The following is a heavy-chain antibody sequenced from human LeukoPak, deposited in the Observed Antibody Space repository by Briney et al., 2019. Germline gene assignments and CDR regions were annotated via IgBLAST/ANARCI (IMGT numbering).Heavy chain of an antibody. D-gene: IGHD3-22*01. CDR2: IYHSGST. V-gene: IGHV4-38-2*01. Sequence: SETLSLTCAVSGYSISSGHYWGWIRQPPGKGLEWIGGIYHSGSTSCNPSLKSRVTISVDTSKNQFSLKLNSVTAADTAVYYCARNDSSGYFDYWGQGTLVTVSS. CDR1: GYSISSGHY. J-gene: IGHJ4*02. CDR3: ARNDSSGYFDY.